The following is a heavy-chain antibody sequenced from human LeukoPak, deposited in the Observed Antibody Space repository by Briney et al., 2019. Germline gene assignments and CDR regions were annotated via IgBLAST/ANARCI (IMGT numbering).Heavy chain of an antibody. J-gene: IGHJ4*02. V-gene: IGHV3-23*01. CDR2: ISGSGTST. CDR3: AKTRLLWFGELLDIDY. CDR1: GFTFSSYA. D-gene: IGHD3-10*01. Sequence: GGSLRLSCAASGFTFSSYAMSWVRQAPGMGLEWVSGISGSGTSTYYADSVKGRFTISRDNSKNRLFLQMSSLRAEDTAVYYCAKTRLLWFGELLDIDYWGQGTLVTVSS.